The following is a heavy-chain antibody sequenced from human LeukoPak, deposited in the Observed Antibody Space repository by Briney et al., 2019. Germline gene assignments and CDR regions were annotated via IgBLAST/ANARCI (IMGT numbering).Heavy chain of an antibody. CDR1: GGSISTYY. CDR3: ARAQMVRIGSVFHYYMDV. V-gene: IGHV4-59*01. J-gene: IGHJ6*03. Sequence: SETLSLTCTVSGGSISTYYWTWIRQPPGKGLEWIGYIYYSGSTKYNPSLKSRVTISEDTSKNQSSLKVSSVTAADTAVYYCARAQMVRIGSVFHYYMDVWGKGTPVTVSS. D-gene: IGHD3-10*01. CDR2: IYYSGST.